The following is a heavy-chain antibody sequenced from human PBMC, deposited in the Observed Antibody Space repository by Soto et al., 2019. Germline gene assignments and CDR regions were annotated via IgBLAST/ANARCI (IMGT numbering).Heavy chain of an antibody. CDR3: ARKQLVNYYYGMDV. V-gene: IGHV3-30-3*01. CDR2: ISYDGSNK. Sequence: QVQLVESGGGVVQPGRSLRLSCAASGFTFSSYAMHWVRQAPGKGLEWEAVISYDGSNKYYADSVKGRFTISRDNSKNTLYLQMNSLRAEDTAVYYCARKQLVNYYYGMDVWGQGTTVTVSS. J-gene: IGHJ6*02. D-gene: IGHD6-6*01. CDR1: GFTFSSYA.